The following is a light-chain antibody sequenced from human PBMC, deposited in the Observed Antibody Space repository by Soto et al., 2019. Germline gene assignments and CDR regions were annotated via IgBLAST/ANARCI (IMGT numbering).Light chain of an antibody. CDR1: QVINNY. V-gene: IGKV1-27*01. CDR3: QNYDSAPRT. CDR2: AAS. J-gene: IGKJ1*01. Sequence: DIQLTQSPSFLSPSIGESVTITCRASQVINNYLAWFQQRPGKVPKLLIYAASTLQSGVPSRFRGSRSGTDFTLTISSLQPEDVATYYCQNYDSAPRTFGQGTKVDI.